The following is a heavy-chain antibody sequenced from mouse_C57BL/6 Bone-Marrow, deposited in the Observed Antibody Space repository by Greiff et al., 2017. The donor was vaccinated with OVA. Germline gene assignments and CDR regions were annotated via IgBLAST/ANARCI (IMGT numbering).Heavy chain of an antibody. CDR3: ARQDYYGSSYYFDY. Sequence: VKLMESGPELVKPGASVEISCKASGYAFSSSWMNWVKQRPGKGLEWIGRIYPGDGDTNYNGKFKGKATLTADKSSSTAYMQLSSLTSEDSAVYFCARQDYYGSSYYFDYWGQGTTLTVSS. CDR2: IYPGDGDT. CDR1: GYAFSSSW. J-gene: IGHJ2*01. V-gene: IGHV1-82*01. D-gene: IGHD1-1*01.